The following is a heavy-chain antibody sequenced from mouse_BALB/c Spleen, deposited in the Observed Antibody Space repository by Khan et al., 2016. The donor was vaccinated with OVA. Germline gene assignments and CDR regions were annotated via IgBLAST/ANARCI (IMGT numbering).Heavy chain of an antibody. CDR1: AYTFTIYT. CDR2: INPSNGYT. CDR3: VGDGAYHSNDSWFAY. D-gene: IGHD2-5*01. Sequence: VQLQVPGAELARPGASVKMSCKASAYTFTIYTIHWIKLRPGQGLECIGFINPSNGYTNSNQKFKDKATLTADKSSTTVYMQLSSLTSDDSAVYNCVGDGAYHSNDSWFAYWGQGTLVTVSA. V-gene: IGHV1-4*01. J-gene: IGHJ3*01.